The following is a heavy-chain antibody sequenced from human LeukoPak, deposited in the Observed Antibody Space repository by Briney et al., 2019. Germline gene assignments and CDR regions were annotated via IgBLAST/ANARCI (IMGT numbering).Heavy chain of an antibody. V-gene: IGHV1-18*04. Sequence: ASVKVSCKASGYTFTGYYMHWVRQAPGQGLEWMGWISAYNGNTNYAQKLQGRVTMTTDTSTSTAYMELRSLRSDDTAVYYCARALYVWGSYRPHDAFDIWGQGTMVTVSS. D-gene: IGHD3-16*02. CDR1: GYTFTGYY. J-gene: IGHJ3*02. CDR3: ARALYVWGSYRPHDAFDI. CDR2: ISAYNGNT.